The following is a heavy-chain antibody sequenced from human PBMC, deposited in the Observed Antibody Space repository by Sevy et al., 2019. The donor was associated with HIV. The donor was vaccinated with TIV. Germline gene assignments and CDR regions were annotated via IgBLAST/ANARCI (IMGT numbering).Heavy chain of an antibody. D-gene: IGHD3-3*01. V-gene: IGHV3-21*01. CDR2: ISSSGYI. J-gene: IGHJ4*02. CDR1: GFTFSSYS. CDR3: ARDFWSGYYTVEGVYYFDY. Sequence: GGSLRLSCAASGFTFSSYSMNWVRQAPGKGLEWVASISSSGYIYYGASVKGRFTISRDNAKNSMYMQMNSLRAEDTAVYYCARDFWSGYYTVEGVYYFDYWGQGTLVTVSS.